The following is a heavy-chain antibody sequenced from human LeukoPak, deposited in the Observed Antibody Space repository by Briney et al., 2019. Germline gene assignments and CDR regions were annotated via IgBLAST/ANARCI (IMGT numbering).Heavy chain of an antibody. Sequence: PSETLSLTCTASGGSISSYYWSWIRQPPGKGLEWIGYIYYSGSSNYNPSLKSRVTISVDTSKNQFSLKLSSVTAADTAMYYCARLGIAVAGTRYLQHWGQGTLVTVSS. V-gene: IGHV4-59*01. J-gene: IGHJ1*01. CDR3: ARLGIAVAGTRYLQH. CDR2: IYYSGSS. CDR1: GGSISSYY. D-gene: IGHD6-19*01.